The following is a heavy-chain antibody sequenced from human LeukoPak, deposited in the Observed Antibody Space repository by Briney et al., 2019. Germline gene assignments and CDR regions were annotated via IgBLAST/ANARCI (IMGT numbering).Heavy chain of an antibody. CDR3: ARGSMIVVVKYFDY. D-gene: IGHD3-22*01. Sequence: GASVKVSCKASGYTFTGYYMHWVRQAPGQGLAWMGWINPNSGGTNYAQKFQGRVTMTRDTSISTAYMELSRLRSDDTAVYYCARGSMIVVVKYFDYWGQGTLVTVSS. CDR2: INPNSGGT. J-gene: IGHJ4*02. CDR1: GYTFTGYY. V-gene: IGHV1-2*02.